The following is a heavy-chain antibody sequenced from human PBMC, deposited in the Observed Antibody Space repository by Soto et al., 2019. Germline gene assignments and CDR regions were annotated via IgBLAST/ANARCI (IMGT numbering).Heavy chain of an antibody. CDR1: GYSLTRYW. J-gene: IGHJ6*02. CDR2: IYPGDSDT. CDR3: ARTTVTTSMDYYYGMDV. V-gene: IGHV5-51*01. D-gene: IGHD4-4*01. Sequence: ESLRIACKGSGYSLTRYWIGWVRQIPGKGLEWMGIIYPGDSDTRYSPSFQGQVTISADKSISTAYLQWSSLKASDTAMYYCARTTVTTSMDYYYGMDVWGQGTTVTVSS.